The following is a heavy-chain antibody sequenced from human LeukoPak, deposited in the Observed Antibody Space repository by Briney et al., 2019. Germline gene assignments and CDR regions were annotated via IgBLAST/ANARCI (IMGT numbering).Heavy chain of an antibody. J-gene: IGHJ4*02. V-gene: IGHV3-48*01. Sequence: GGSLRLSCAASGFTFSSYWMSWVRQAPGKGLEWISYIGIDSGNTNYADSVKGRFTISGDKAKNSLYLEMNSLRVEDTAVYYCARDYNYAFDTWGQGTLVTVSS. CDR2: IGIDSGNT. CDR1: GFTFSSYW. D-gene: IGHD5-24*01. CDR3: ARDYNYAFDT.